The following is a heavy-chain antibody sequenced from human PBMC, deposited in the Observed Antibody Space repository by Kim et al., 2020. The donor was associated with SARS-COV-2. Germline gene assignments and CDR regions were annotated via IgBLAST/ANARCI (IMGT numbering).Heavy chain of an antibody. CDR2: ISSSSSTI. CDR3: AREEMENSEMSPSH. J-gene: IGHJ4*02. V-gene: IGHV3-48*02. Sequence: GGSLRLSCAASGFTFSSYSMNWVRQAPGKGLEWVSYISSSSSTIYYADSVKGRFTISRDNAKNSLYLQMNSLRDEDTAVYYCAREEMENSEMSPSHWGQGTLVTVSS. CDR1: GFTFSSYS. D-gene: IGHD1-1*01.